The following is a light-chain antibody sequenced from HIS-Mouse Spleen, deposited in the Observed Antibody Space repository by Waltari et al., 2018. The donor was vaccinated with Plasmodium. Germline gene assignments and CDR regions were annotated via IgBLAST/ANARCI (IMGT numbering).Light chain of an antibody. CDR3: YSAADNNLV. Sequence: SYELTQPSSVSVSPGQTARITCSGDVLAKKYARWFQQKPGQAPALVSYKDSERPSGIPERFSGSSSGTTVTLTISGAQVEDEADYYCYSAADNNLVFGGGTKLTVL. J-gene: IGLJ3*02. CDR2: KDS. CDR1: VLAKKY. V-gene: IGLV3-27*01.